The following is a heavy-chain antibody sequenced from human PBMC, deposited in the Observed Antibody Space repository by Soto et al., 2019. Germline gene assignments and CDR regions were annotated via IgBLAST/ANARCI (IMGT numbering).Heavy chain of an antibody. D-gene: IGHD1-1*01. CDR1: GFTFSDHG. V-gene: IGHV3-23*01. J-gene: IGHJ4*02. CDR2: ISGSVGST. Sequence: GGSLRLSCAASGFTFSDHGMHWVRQAPGKGLEWVSSISGSVGSTYYADSVKGRFTISRDNSKNTLYLQMNSLRGEDTAVYYCAKGATATTTRADYWGQGILFTVSS. CDR3: AKGATATTTRADY.